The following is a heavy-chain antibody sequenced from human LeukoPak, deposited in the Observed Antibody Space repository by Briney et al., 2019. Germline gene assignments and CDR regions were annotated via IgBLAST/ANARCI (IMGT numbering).Heavy chain of an antibody. Sequence: SETLSLTCTVSGGSISSGGYYWSWIRQHPGKGLEWIGYIYYSGSTYYNPSLKSRVTISVDTSKNQFSLKLSSVTAADTAVYYCARARYYDFWSGYRTYYFDYWGQGTLVTVSS. D-gene: IGHD3-3*01. V-gene: IGHV4-31*03. CDR1: GGSISSGGYY. CDR2: IYYSGST. CDR3: ARARYYDFWSGYRTYYFDY. J-gene: IGHJ4*02.